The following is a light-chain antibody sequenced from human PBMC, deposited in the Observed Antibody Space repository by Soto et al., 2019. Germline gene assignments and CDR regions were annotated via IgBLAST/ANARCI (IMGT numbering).Light chain of an antibody. V-gene: IGKV3-15*01. CDR1: QSVSSD. CDR3: QQYNNWPLWT. Sequence: EIVMTQSPATLSVSPGERATLSCRASQSVSSDLAWYQQKPGRAPRLLVYGASTRATDIPARFSGSGSGTEFPLTISSLQSEEVAVYYCQQYNNWPLWTFGQGTKVEIK. CDR2: GAS. J-gene: IGKJ1*01.